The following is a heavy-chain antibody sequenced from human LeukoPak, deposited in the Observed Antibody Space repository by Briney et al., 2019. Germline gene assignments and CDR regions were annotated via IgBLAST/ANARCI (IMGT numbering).Heavy chain of an antibody. D-gene: IGHD1-7*01. Sequence: SGPTLMNPTPTLTLTCTFSGFSLRTSGLGVGWIRQPPGKALEWLSVIYWDDDKRYRPSLKNRLTITKDTSKNQVVLTLTNMDPVDTATYYCAHSTTGTTPPFNYWGPGIPVTVSP. V-gene: IGHV2-5*02. CDR2: IYWDDDK. CDR1: GFSLRTSGLG. J-gene: IGHJ4*02. CDR3: AHSTTGTTPPFNY.